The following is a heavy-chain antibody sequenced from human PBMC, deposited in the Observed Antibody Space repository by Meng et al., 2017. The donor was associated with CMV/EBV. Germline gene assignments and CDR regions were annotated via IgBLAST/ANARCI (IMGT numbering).Heavy chain of an antibody. CDR3: ARGFY. CDR2: INHSGST. V-gene: IGHV4-34*01. Sequence: GSLRLSCAVYGGSFSGYHWSWIRQPPGKGLEWIGEINHSGSTNYNPSLKSRVTISVDTSKNQFSLKLSSVTAADTAVYYCARGFYWGQGTLVTVSS. J-gene: IGHJ4*02. CDR1: GGSFSGYH.